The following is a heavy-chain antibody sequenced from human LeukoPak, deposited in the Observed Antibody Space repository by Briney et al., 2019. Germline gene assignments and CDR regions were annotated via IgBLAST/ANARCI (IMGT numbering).Heavy chain of an antibody. CDR2: ISSSSSYI. D-gene: IGHD3-22*01. CDR3: ARDPAATYYYDSSGYYEY. CDR1: GFTFSSYS. Sequence: GGSLRLSCAASGFTFSSYSMNWVRQAPGKGLEWVSSISSSSSYIYYADSVKGRFTISRDNAKNSLYLQMNSLRAEDTAVYYCARDPAATYYYDSSGYYEYWGQGTLVTVSS. V-gene: IGHV3-21*01. J-gene: IGHJ4*02.